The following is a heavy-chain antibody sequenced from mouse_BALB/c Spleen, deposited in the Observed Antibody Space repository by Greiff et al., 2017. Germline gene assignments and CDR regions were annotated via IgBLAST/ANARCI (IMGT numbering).Heavy chain of an antibody. D-gene: IGHD1-2*01. CDR1: GFSFTYFG. Sequence: VMLVESGPGLVAPSQSLSITCTVSGFSFTYFGVSWIRQPPGKGLEWLGVIWGGGSTYYNSALKSRLSISKDNSKSHVFLKMNSLQTDDTAMYYCAKHNYGQGGFAYWGQGTLVTVSA. CDR2: IWGGGST. J-gene: IGHJ3*01. V-gene: IGHV2-6-5*01. CDR3: AKHNYGQGGFAY.